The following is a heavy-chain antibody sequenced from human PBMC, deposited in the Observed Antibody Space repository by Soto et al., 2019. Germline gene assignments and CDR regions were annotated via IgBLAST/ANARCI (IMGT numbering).Heavy chain of an antibody. CDR2: IWYDGSNK. CDR1: GFTFSSYG. V-gene: IGHV3-33*01. J-gene: IGHJ6*02. CDR3: ARDNRLRSYSAGMAV. Sequence: QVQLVESGGGVVQPGRSLRLSCAASGFTFSSYGMHWVRQAPGKGLEWVAVIWYDGSNKYYADSVKGRFTISRDNSKNTLYLQMTTLRAEDTAVYYWARDNRLRSYSAGMAVWGQGTTVPVSS. D-gene: IGHD2-15*01.